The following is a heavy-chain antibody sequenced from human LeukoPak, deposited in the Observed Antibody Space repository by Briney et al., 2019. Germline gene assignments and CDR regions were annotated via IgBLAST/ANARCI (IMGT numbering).Heavy chain of an antibody. CDR3: ARRPKGNYCRSTSCYYGWFDP. Sequence: GESLRISCKGSGYSFTSYWISWVRQMPGKGLEWMGRIDPSDSYTNYSPSFQGHVTVSADKSISTAYLQWSSLKASDTAMYYCARRPKGNYCRSTSCYYGWFDPWGQGTLVTVSS. CDR1: GYSFTSYW. CDR2: IDPSDSYT. J-gene: IGHJ5*02. V-gene: IGHV5-10-1*01. D-gene: IGHD2-2*01.